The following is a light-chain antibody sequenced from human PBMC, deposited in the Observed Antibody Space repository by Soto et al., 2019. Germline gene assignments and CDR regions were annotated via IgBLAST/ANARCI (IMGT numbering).Light chain of an antibody. CDR2: GSA. CDR1: ESVSSNY. J-gene: IGKJ1*01. V-gene: IGKV3-20*01. CDR3: QQYGSSPGT. Sequence: EMVLTQSPGTLSLSPGESATLSCRASESVSSNYLAWYQQKPGQAPRLLMYGSASRATAIPDRFSGSGSGTYFTITISPLEHEDFAVYYCQQYGSSPGTFGHGTKVEI.